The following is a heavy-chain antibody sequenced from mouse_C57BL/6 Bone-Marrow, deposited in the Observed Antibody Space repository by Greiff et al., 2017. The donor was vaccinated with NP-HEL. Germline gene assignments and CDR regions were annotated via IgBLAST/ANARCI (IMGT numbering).Heavy chain of an antibody. D-gene: IGHD1-1*01. V-gene: IGHV1-72*01. CDR3: ARTGLITTVVGGYAMDY. Sequence: QVQLQQSGAELVKPGASVKLSCKASGYTFTSYWMHWVKQRPGRGLEWIGRIDPNSGGTKYNEKFKSKATLTVDKPSSTAYMQLSSLTSEDSAVYYCARTGLITTVVGGYAMDYWGQGTSVTVSS. CDR1: GYTFTSYW. J-gene: IGHJ4*01. CDR2: IDPNSGGT.